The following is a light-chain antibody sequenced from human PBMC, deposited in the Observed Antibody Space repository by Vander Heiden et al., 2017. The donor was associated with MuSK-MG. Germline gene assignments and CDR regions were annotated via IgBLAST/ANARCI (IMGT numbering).Light chain of an antibody. CDR2: DVS. CDR3: SSYGTSSPYV. V-gene: IGLV2-14*03. Sequence: QSALTQPASVSGSPGRSPIISCTGTSSDVGGYNYVSWYQQHPGKAPKLMIYDVSNRPSGVSNRFSGSKSGNTASLTISGLQAEDEADYYCSSYGTSSPYVFGAGTKVTVL. J-gene: IGLJ1*01. CDR1: SSDVGGYNY.